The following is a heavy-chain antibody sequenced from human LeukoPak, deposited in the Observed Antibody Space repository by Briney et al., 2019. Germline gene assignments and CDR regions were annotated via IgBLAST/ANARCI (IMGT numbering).Heavy chain of an antibody. CDR3: AKRGVVIRVVLVGFHKEAYYFDS. CDR2: ISGSGGGT. J-gene: IGHJ4*02. Sequence: GGSLRLSCAASGITLSNYGMSWVRQAPGKGLDWVAGISGSGGGTVYADSVKGRFTISRDNPKNRLYLQMNSLRAEDTAVYFCAKRGVVIRVVLVGFHKEAYYFDSWGQGALVTVSS. D-gene: IGHD3-10*01. V-gene: IGHV3-23*01. CDR1: GITLSNYG.